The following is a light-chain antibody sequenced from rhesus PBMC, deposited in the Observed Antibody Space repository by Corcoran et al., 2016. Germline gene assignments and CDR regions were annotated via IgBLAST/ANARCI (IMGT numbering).Light chain of an antibody. Sequence: EILLTQSPATLSLSPGERVTLSCRASQSVSSNLAWYAQKPGQSPRLLIYHGSKRATGVPARFSGSGSGTDFTLTITSLEAEDLGVYYCQQYNNWLTFGGGTRV. V-gene: IGKV3-35*01. J-gene: IGKJ4*01. CDR2: HGS. CDR3: QQYNNWLT. CDR1: QSVSSN.